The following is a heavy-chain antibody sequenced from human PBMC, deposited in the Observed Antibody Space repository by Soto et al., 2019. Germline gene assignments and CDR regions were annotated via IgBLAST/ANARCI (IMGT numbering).Heavy chain of an antibody. CDR1: GFTFSSYG. J-gene: IGHJ4*02. Sequence: GGSLRLSCAASGFTFSSYGMHWVRQAPGKGLEWVAVISYDGSNKYYADSVKGRFTISRDNSKNTLYLQMNSLRAEDTAVYYCAKGGKQLWSNFDYWGQGTLVTVS. CDR3: AKGGKQLWSNFDY. V-gene: IGHV3-30*18. D-gene: IGHD5-18*01. CDR2: ISYDGSNK.